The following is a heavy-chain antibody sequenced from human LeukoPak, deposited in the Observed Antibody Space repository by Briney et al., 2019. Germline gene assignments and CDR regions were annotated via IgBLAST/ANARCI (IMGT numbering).Heavy chain of an antibody. J-gene: IGHJ4*02. CDR1: GGSISSYY. Sequence: PSETLSLSCTVSGGSISSYYWSWIRQPPGKGLEWIGYIYYSGSTNYNPSLKSRVTISVDTSKNQFSLKLSSVTAADTAVYYCAGGDYDFWSGRPRSLDYWGQGTLVTVSS. D-gene: IGHD3-3*01. CDR2: IYYSGST. CDR3: AGGDYDFWSGRPRSLDY. V-gene: IGHV4-59*01.